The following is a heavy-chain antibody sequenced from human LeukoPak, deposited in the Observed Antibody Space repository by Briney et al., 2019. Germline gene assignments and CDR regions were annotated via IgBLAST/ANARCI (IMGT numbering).Heavy chain of an antibody. CDR3: ARSGSGSYYNVPNYYYYMDV. J-gene: IGHJ6*03. CDR1: GGSISSSNW. CDR2: IYHSGST. D-gene: IGHD3-10*01. Sequence: SETLSLTCAVSGGSISSSNWWSWVRQPPGKGLEWIGEIYHSGSTNYNPSLKSRVTMSVDTSKNQFSLKLSSVTAADTAVYYCARSGSGSYYNVPNYYYYMDVWGKGTTVTISS. V-gene: IGHV4-4*02.